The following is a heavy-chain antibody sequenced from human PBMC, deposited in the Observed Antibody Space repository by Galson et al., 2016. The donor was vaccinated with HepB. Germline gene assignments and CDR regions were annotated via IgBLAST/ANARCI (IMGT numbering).Heavy chain of an antibody. CDR3: AREGAFTYYDILTGYSPPDAFDV. D-gene: IGHD3-9*01. CDR2: ISGSGGTT. V-gene: IGHV3-23*01. CDR1: GFTFSSFA. J-gene: IGHJ3*01. Sequence: SLRLSCAASGFTFSSFAINWVRRAPGKGLEWVSGISGSGGTTYHADSVKGRFTISRDNSKNTLYLQMNSLRAEDTAVYYGAREGAFTYYDILTGYSPPDAFDVWGQGTMVTVSS.